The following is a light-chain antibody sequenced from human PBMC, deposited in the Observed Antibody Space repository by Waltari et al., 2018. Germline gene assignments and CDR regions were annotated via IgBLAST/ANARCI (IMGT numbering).Light chain of an antibody. CDR2: WAA. Sequence: DIVMTQSPDSLAVSLGERATINCKSSQSILYRSSNRNALAWYQQKPGQPPKLLFLWAATRESGAPDRFSVSGSGTDFTLTISRLEPEDFAVYYCQQYGGSPGFTFGPGTKVDIK. J-gene: IGKJ3*01. CDR3: QQYGGSPGFT. V-gene: IGKV4-1*01. CDR1: QSILYRSSNRNA.